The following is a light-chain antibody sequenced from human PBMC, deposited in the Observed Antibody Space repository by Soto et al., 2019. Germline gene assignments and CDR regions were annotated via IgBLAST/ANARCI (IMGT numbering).Light chain of an antibody. CDR1: SSNIGAGYD. Sequence: QSVLTQPPSVSGAPGQRVTISCTGSSSNIGAGYDVHWYQQLPGTTPKLLIYGNSNRPSGVPDRFSGSRSGTSGSLAITGLQAEDEADYYCQSYDSGTYVVFGGGTKVTVL. V-gene: IGLV1-40*01. CDR2: GNS. CDR3: QSYDSGTYVV. J-gene: IGLJ2*01.